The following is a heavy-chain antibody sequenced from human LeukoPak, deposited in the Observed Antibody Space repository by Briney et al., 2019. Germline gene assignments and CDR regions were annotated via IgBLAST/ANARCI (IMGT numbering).Heavy chain of an antibody. CDR3: ARARASSSWYPPQLDY. CDR1: GYSISSGYY. CDR2: IYHSGST. J-gene: IGHJ4*02. D-gene: IGHD6-13*01. V-gene: IGHV4-38-2*02. Sequence: SETLSLTCTVSGYSISSGYYWGWIRQPPGKGLEWIGSIYHSGSTYYNPSLKSRVTISVDTSKNQFSLKLSSVTAADTAVYYCARARASSSWYPPQLDYWGQGTLVTVSS.